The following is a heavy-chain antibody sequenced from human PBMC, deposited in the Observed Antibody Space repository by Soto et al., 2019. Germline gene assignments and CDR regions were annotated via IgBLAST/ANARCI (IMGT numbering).Heavy chain of an antibody. D-gene: IGHD6-13*01. J-gene: IGHJ4*02. Sequence: GGSLRLSCAASGFTFSNAWMNWVRQAPGKGLEWVGRIKSKTDGGTTDYAAPVKGRFTISRDDSKNTLYLQMNSLKTEDTAVYYCTTDSIAAAGYYFDYWGQGTLVTVSS. CDR1: GFTFSNAW. CDR2: IKSKTDGGTT. V-gene: IGHV3-15*07. CDR3: TTDSIAAAGYYFDY.